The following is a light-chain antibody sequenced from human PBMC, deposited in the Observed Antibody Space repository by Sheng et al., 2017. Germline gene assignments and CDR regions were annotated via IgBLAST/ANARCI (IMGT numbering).Light chain of an antibody. CDR3: AAWDDRLDGVI. Sequence: QSVVSQPPSASGTPGQRITMSCSGRTSNIGTNNVQWYQQRSGTAPELLXYNNNQRPSGVPARFSGSVSGASAALAISELQPEDEATYYCAAWDDRLDGVIFGGGTKLTVL. V-gene: IGLV1-44*01. CDR2: NNN. J-gene: IGLJ2*01. CDR1: TSNIGTNN.